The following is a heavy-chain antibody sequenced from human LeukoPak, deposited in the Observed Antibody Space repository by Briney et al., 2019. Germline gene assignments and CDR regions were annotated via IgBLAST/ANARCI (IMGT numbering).Heavy chain of an antibody. CDR3: ARSYCSSTSCYRGWYFDL. J-gene: IGHJ2*01. Sequence: SETLSLTCAVYGEPSIGYYWAWIRQPPGKGLEWIGYIYHSGSTYYNPSLKSRVTISVDRSKNQFSLKLSSVTAADTAVYYCARSYCSSTSCYRGWYFDLWGRGTLVTVSS. D-gene: IGHD2-2*02. CDR1: GEPSIGYY. CDR2: IYHSGST. V-gene: IGHV4-34*01.